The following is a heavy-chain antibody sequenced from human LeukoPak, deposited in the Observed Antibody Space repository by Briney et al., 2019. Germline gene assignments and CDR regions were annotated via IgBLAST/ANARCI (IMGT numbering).Heavy chain of an antibody. J-gene: IGHJ6*02. CDR2: ISYDGSNK. CDR1: GFTLSSYA. Sequence: PGGSLRLSCAASGFTLSSYAMHWVRQAPGKGLEWVAVISYDGSNKYYADSVKGRFTISRDNSKNTLYLQMNSLRAEDTAVYYCARAGGFWSGYGMDVWGQGTTVTVSS. D-gene: IGHD3-3*01. V-gene: IGHV3-30-3*01. CDR3: ARAGGFWSGYGMDV.